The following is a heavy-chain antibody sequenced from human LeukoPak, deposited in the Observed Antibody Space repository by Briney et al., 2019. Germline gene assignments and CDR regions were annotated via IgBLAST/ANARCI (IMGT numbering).Heavy chain of an antibody. Sequence: GGSLLLSCVSSGFTFDGYALHWCRQAPGRELEGVSGFSWNSDSIAYAASVKGRVTISVDTSKNYLYLQLSSLTAEDTALYYCLRGKYSGSEGYFDYWGPGTLVTVSS. J-gene: IGHJ4*02. D-gene: IGHD5-12*01. V-gene: IGHV3-9*01. CDR2: FSWNSDSI. CDR3: LRGKYSGSEGYFDY. CDR1: GFTFDGYA.